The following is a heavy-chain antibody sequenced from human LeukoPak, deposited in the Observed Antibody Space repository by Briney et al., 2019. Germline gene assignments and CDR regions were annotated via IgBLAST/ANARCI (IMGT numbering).Heavy chain of an antibody. D-gene: IGHD6-6*01. CDR3: ARRNIAAFDAFDI. V-gene: IGHV3-66*04. J-gene: IGHJ3*02. CDR2: IYSGGNT. Sequence: PGGSLRLSCAASGFTVSSNYMNWVRQAPGKGLEWVSVIYSGGNTYCADSVKGRFTISRDNSKNTLYLQMNSLRAEDTAVYYCARRNIAAFDAFDIWGQGTMVTVSS. CDR1: GFTVSSNY.